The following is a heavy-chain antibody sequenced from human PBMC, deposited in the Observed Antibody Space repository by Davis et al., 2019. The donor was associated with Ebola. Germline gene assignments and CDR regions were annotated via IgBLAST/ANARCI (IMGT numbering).Heavy chain of an antibody. Sequence: GGSLRLSCTASGFTFGDYAMSWVRQAPGKGLEWVGFIRSNAYGGTTEYAASVKGRFTISRDDSKSIAYLQMNSLKTEDTAVYYCTRVRIVVVTAMDYWGQGTLVTVSS. CDR3: TRVRIVVVTAMDY. D-gene: IGHD2-21*02. CDR2: IRSNAYGGTT. V-gene: IGHV3-49*04. J-gene: IGHJ4*02. CDR1: GFTFGDYA.